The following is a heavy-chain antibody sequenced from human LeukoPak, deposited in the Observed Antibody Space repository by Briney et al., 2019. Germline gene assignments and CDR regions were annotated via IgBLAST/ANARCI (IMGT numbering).Heavy chain of an antibody. CDR1: GYTFTRSA. D-gene: IGHD2-2*01. J-gene: IGHJ5*02. CDR2: ISAYYGNT. Sequence: GAPVKVSCKPSGYTFTRSAISWARQAPGPGLEWMGWISAYYGNTNYAQKCQDRVTMTTDTSTITVYMDLRRLRSDDTAVYYCARDLGYCSSTSCSSSRWFDPWGQGTLVIVSS. CDR3: ARDLGYCSSTSCSSSRWFDP. V-gene: IGHV1-18*01.